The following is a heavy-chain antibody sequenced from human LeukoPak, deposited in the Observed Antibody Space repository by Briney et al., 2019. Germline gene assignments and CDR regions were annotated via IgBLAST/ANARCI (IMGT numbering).Heavy chain of an antibody. CDR2: IYYSGST. Sequence: PSETLSLTCTVSGGSISSGGYYWSWIRQHPGKGLEWIGYIYYSGSTYYNPSLKSRVTISVDTSKNQFSLKLSSVTAADTAVYYCAREPRITGTTSRYYYMDVWGKGTTVTVSS. CDR3: AREPRITGTTSRYYYMDV. CDR1: GGSISSGGYY. J-gene: IGHJ6*03. D-gene: IGHD1-7*01. V-gene: IGHV4-31*03.